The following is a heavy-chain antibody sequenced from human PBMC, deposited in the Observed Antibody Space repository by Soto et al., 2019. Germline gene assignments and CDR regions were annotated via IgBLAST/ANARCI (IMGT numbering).Heavy chain of an antibody. D-gene: IGHD5-12*01. Sequence: EVQLVESGGGLVKPGGSLRLSCAASGFTFSNAWMTWVRQAPGKGLEWVGRVKSKTDGGTIDYAAPVKDRFTISRDDSNNTLYLKMNSLKTEDTAVYYCIGTYSGSSMRFDYWGQGTLVTVSS. CDR3: IGTYSGSSMRFDY. J-gene: IGHJ4*02. CDR2: VKSKTDGGTI. V-gene: IGHV3-15*01. CDR1: GFTFSNAW.